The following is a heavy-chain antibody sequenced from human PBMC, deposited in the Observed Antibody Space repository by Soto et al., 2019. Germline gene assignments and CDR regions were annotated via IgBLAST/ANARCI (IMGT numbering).Heavy chain of an antibody. CDR2: IYYSGST. V-gene: IGHV4-39*01. D-gene: IGHD3-3*01. J-gene: IGHJ4*02. CDR3: ARIGAEWLLYEYYFDY. CDR1: GGSISSSSYY. Sequence: QLQLQESGPGLVKPSETLSLTCTVSGGSISSSSYYWGWIRQPPGKGLEWIGSIYYSGSTYYHPSLKSRVTISVDTSKNQFSLKLSSVTAADTAVYYCARIGAEWLLYEYYFDYWGQGTLVTVSS.